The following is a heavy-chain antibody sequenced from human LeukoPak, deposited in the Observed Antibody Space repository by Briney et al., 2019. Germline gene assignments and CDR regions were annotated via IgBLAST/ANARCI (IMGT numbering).Heavy chain of an antibody. CDR2: ISTSGSTI. J-gene: IGHJ6*02. V-gene: IGHV3-11*01. Sequence: PGGSLRLSCAASGFTFSDHYMNWIRQAPGKGLEWVSSISTSGSTIYYADSVKGRFTISRDNAKNSLFLQMNSLRAEDTAVYYCARDRTSRYGMDVWGQGTTVTVFS. D-gene: IGHD6-25*01. CDR3: ARDRTSRYGMDV. CDR1: GFTFSDHY.